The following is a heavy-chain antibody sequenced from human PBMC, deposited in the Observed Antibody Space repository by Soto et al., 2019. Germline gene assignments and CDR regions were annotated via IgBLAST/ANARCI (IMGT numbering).Heavy chain of an antibody. CDR1: GFTFSSYG. CDR3: AKDLYYYDSSGYYPDAFDI. V-gene: IGHV3-30*18. CDR2: ISYDGSNK. J-gene: IGHJ3*02. Sequence: QVQLVESGGGVVQPGRSLRLSCAASGFTFSSYGMHWVRQAPGKGLEWVAVISYDGSNKYYADSVKGRFTISRDNSKNTLYLQMNSLRAEDTAVYYCAKDLYYYDSSGYYPDAFDIWGQGTMVTVSS. D-gene: IGHD3-22*01.